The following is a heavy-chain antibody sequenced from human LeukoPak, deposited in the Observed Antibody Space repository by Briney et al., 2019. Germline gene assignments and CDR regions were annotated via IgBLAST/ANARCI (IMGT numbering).Heavy chain of an antibody. CDR1: GFTFSNIG. V-gene: IGHV3-23*01. CDR3: PKRGASWSFDS. Sequence: GGSLRLSCAASGFTFSNIGMSWVRQAPGKGLEWVSSISGSGDSTYYADSVKGRFTISRDNSKNTLYLQMNSLRAEDTAVYYCPKRGASWSFDSWGQGTLVTVSS. CDR2: ISGSGDST. J-gene: IGHJ4*02. D-gene: IGHD6-13*01.